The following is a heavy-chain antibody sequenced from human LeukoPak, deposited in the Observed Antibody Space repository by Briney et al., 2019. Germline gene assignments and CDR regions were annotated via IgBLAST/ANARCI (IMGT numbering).Heavy chain of an antibody. V-gene: IGHV3-15*05. Sequence: GGSLRLSCAASGFTFSNAWMSWVRQAPGKGLEWVGRIKSKTDGGTTDYAAPVKGRFTISRDNSKNSLYLQMNSLRTEDTALYYCAKDHSSSYRYSHYDYWGQGTLVTVSS. CDR1: GFTFSNAW. D-gene: IGHD6-6*01. CDR2: IKSKTDGGTT. J-gene: IGHJ4*02. CDR3: AKDHSSSYRYSHYDY.